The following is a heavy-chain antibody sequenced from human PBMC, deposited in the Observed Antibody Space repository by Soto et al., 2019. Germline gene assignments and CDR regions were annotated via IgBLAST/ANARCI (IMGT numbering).Heavy chain of an antibody. CDR1: GFTFSSYA. D-gene: IGHD6-13*01. CDR2: ISSNGFST. Sequence: PGGSLRLSCAASGFTFSSYAMNWVRQAPGKGLEWVSVISSNGFSTYYADSVKGRFTISRDNSKNTLYLQMNSLGAEETDVYYGEKDIVGAGTDYWGQGNLVTVSS. J-gene: IGHJ4*02. CDR3: EKDIVGAGTDY. V-gene: IGHV3-23*01.